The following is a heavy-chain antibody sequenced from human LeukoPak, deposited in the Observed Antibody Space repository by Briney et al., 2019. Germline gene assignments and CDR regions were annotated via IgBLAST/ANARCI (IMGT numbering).Heavy chain of an antibody. D-gene: IGHD3-16*02. CDR2: INHSGST. CDR1: GGSFSGYY. V-gene: IGHV4-34*01. J-gene: IGHJ3*02. Sequence: SETLSLTCAVYGGSFSGYYWSWIRQPPGKGLEWIGEINHSGSTNYNPSLKSRVTISIDTSKNQFSLKLSSVTAADTAVYYCARGCYDYVWGSYRTMNAFDIWGQGTMVTVSS. CDR3: ARGCYDYVWGSYRTMNAFDI.